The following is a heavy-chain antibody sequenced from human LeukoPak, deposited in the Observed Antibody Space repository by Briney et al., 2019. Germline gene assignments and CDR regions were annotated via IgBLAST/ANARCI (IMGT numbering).Heavy chain of an antibody. J-gene: IGHJ5*02. Sequence: GGSLRLSCAASGFTVSSNYMSWVRQAPGKGLEWVSAIYSGINTHYADSVKGRFTISRDNSKNTLFLQMNSLRAEDTAVYYCARTVGYGAYNWFDPWGQGTLVTVSS. CDR1: GFTVSSNY. V-gene: IGHV3-53*01. CDR2: IYSGINT. D-gene: IGHD4-17*01. CDR3: ARTVGYGAYNWFDP.